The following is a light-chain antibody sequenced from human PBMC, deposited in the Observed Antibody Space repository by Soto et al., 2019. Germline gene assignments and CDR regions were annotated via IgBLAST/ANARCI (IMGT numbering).Light chain of an antibody. V-gene: IGKV1-39*01. Sequence: DIQMTQSPSSLSASVGDRVTITCRASQPIYTYLNWYQHKQGKAPNLLIFAASTLQSGVPSRFSGGESGTDFTLTITSLQPEDFATYYCQQSYGSPRTFGQGTKVEI. CDR2: AAS. CDR3: QQSYGSPRT. CDR1: QPIYTY. J-gene: IGKJ1*01.